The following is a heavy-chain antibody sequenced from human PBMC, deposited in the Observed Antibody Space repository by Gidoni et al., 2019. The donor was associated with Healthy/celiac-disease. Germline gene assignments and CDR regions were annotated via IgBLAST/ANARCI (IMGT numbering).Heavy chain of an antibody. CDR1: GFTFTSYA. CDR3: AKDWSGSYHYYFDY. D-gene: IGHD1-26*01. V-gene: IGHV3-23*01. CDR2: ISGSGGST. J-gene: IGHJ4*02. Sequence: EVQLLESGGGLLQPGGSLRLPCAASGFTFTSYAMGWVRQAPGKGLEWVSAISGSGGSTYYADAVKGRFTISRDNSKNTLYLQMNSLRAEDTAVYYCAKDWSGSYHYYFDYWGQGTLVTVSS.